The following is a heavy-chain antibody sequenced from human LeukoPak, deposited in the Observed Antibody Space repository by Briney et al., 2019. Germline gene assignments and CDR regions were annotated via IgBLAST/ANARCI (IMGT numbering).Heavy chain of an antibody. CDR3: AHRFQPGWFDP. V-gene: IGHV2-5*02. CDR1: GFSLSTSGVG. J-gene: IGHJ5*02. Sequence: SGPTLVKPTQTLTLTCTFSGFSLSTSGVGVGWIRQPPGKALEWLALIYWDNTKRYSPSLKSRLTITKDTSKNQVVLTMTNMDPVDTATYYCAHRFQPGWFDPWGQGTLVTVSS. CDR2: IYWDNTK. D-gene: IGHD2-2*01.